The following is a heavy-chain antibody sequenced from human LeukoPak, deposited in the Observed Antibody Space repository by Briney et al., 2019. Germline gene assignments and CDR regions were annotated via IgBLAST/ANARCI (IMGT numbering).Heavy chain of an antibody. V-gene: IGHV3-23*01. Sequence: PGGSLRLSCAASEFTFMSYAMSWVRQAPGRGLEWVSTISGSSTATYYADSVKGRFTISRDNSQNTLYLQMNSLRAEDTAVYYCAKEYTSGWYFLGYYNYYYMDVWGKGTTVSVS. CDR2: ISGSSTAT. CDR3: AKEYTSGWYFLGYYNYYYMDV. J-gene: IGHJ6*03. D-gene: IGHD6-19*01. CDR1: EFTFMSYA.